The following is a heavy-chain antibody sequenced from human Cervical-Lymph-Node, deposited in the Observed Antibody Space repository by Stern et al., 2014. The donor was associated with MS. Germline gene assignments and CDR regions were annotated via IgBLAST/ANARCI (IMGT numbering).Heavy chain of an antibody. Sequence: QVQLMQSGTEVKRPGSSVKVSCKASGGSFSDDAINWVRQAPGQGLEWMGGILTLFNAPSDARKFQDRVSITADKSTKTVFLELNRLTSEDTAVYYCARYSPIFPRPREGGVDYWGQGTLVIVSS. J-gene: IGHJ4*02. CDR2: ILTLFNAP. CDR1: GGSFSDDA. CDR3: ARYSPIFPRPREGGVDY. D-gene: IGHD3-3*02. V-gene: IGHV1-69*14.